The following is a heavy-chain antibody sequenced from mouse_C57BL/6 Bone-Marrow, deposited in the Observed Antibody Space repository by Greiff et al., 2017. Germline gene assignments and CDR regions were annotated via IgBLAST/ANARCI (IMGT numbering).Heavy chain of an antibody. CDR1: GYTFTSYT. CDR2: INPSSGYT. V-gene: IGHV1-4*01. Sequence: VKLVESGAELARPGASVKMSCKASGYTFTSYTMHWVKQRPGQGLEWIGYINPSSGYTKYNQKFKDKDTLTADKSSSTAYMQLSSLTSEDSAVYYCARGPLIYYYGSSISWFAYWGQGTLVTVSA. CDR3: ARGPLIYYYGSSISWFAY. J-gene: IGHJ3*01. D-gene: IGHD1-1*01.